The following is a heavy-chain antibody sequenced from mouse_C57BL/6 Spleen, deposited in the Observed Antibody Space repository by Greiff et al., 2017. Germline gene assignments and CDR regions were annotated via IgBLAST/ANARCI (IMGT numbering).Heavy chain of an antibody. J-gene: IGHJ2*01. CDR2: ISYDGSN. V-gene: IGHV3-6*01. Sequence: VQLKESGPGLVKPSQSLSLTCSVTGYSITSGYYWNWIRQFPGNKLEWMGYISYDGSNNYNPSLKNRISITRDTSKNQFFLKLNSVTTEDTATYYCARELYYFDYWGQGTTLTVSS. CDR3: ARELYYFDY. CDR1: GYSITSGYY.